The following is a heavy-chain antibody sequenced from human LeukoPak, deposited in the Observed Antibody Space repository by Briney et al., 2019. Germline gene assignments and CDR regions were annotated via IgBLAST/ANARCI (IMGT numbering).Heavy chain of an antibody. Sequence: SETLSLTCTVSGDSISTYYWSWIRQPPGKGMEWIGFIHYSGSTNYNPSLKSRVTISVDTSKNQFSLKLSSVTAADTAVYYCARDAYYYDSSGYYILDSWGQGTLVTVSS. J-gene: IGHJ4*02. V-gene: IGHV4-59*12. CDR1: GDSISTYY. D-gene: IGHD3-22*01. CDR3: ARDAYYYDSSGYYILDS. CDR2: IHYSGST.